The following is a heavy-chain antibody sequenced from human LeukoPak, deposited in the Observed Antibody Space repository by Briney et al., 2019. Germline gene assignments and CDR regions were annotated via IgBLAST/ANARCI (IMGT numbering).Heavy chain of an antibody. CDR2: IYYSGST. CDR3: ARAIWRDFWSGYYTPVNAFDI. D-gene: IGHD3-3*01. J-gene: IGHJ3*02. V-gene: IGHV4-39*07. CDR1: GGSISSSSYY. Sequence: PSETLSLTCTVSGGSISSSSYYWGWIRQPPGKGLEWIGSIYYSGSTYYNPSLKSRVTISVDTSKNQFSLKLSSVTAADTAVYYCARAIWRDFWSGYYTPVNAFDIWGQGTMVTVSS.